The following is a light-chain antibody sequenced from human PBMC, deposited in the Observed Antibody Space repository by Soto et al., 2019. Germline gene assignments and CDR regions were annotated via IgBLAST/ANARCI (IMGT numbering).Light chain of an antibody. CDR1: QGISSY. Sequence: DIQLTQSPSFLSASVGDRVTITCRASQGISSYLAWYQKKPGKAPKLLMYAASTLQSGVPSRFSGSGSGTEFTLTISSLQPEDFAVYYCQQYNKWPRTFGQGTKVDIK. CDR2: AAS. J-gene: IGKJ1*01. V-gene: IGKV1-9*01. CDR3: QQYNKWPRT.